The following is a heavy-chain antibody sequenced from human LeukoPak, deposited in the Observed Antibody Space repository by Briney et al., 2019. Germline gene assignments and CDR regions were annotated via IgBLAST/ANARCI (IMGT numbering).Heavy chain of an antibody. CDR1: GGSISSSSYY. CDR2: IYTSGST. V-gene: IGHV4-61*02. Sequence: SETLSLTCTVSGGSISSSSYYWGWIRQPAGKGLEWIGRIYTSGSTNYNPSLKSRVTMSVDTSKNQFSLKLSSVTAADTAVYYCSGGLGDYWGQGTLVTVSS. CDR3: SGGLGDY. J-gene: IGHJ4*02. D-gene: IGHD5-12*01.